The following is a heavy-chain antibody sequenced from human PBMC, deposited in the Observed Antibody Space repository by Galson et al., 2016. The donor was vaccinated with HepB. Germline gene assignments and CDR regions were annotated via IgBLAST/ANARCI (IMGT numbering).Heavy chain of an antibody. Sequence: SLRLSCAASGFTFSSYAMHWVRQAPGKGLEWVAVISYDGSNKYYADSVKGRFTISRDNSKNTLYLQMNSLRAEDTAVYYCARASIGSYDFWSGYQGDAFDIWGQGTMVTVSS. V-gene: IGHV3-30*04. CDR2: ISYDGSNK. CDR3: ARASIGSYDFWSGYQGDAFDI. D-gene: IGHD3-3*01. J-gene: IGHJ3*02. CDR1: GFTFSSYA.